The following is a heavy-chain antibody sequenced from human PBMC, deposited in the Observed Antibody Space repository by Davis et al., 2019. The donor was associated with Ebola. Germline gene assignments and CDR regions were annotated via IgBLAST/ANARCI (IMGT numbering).Heavy chain of an antibody. Sequence: QTLSLTCALSAASASSNSAACNWTRKSPSSGLEWSGRTYYRPKWYNDDAVSVKCRITIRPAQSKDKFSLQLNSVTPEDTAVYSGARVVYSRTGHPLIDYWGQGTLVTVSS. CDR2: TYYRPKWYN. CDR3: ARVVYSRTGHPLIDY. J-gene: IGHJ4*02. D-gene: IGHD6-13*01. V-gene: IGHV6-1*01. CDR1: AASASSNSAA.